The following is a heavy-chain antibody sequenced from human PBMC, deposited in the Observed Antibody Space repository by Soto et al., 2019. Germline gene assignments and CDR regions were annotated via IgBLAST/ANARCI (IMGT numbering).Heavy chain of an antibody. D-gene: IGHD1-26*01. CDR2: ISSSGGAI. Sequence: EVQLVESGGDLVQPGGSLRLSCAASGFIFSDYTMTWVRQAPGRGLEFVSHISSSGGAIFYAESVKGRFTVSRDNAKNSLYLQMNSLRDEDTAVYFCARDHGGSTWFVGGYYFFGMDVWGQGTAVTVSS. J-gene: IGHJ6*02. V-gene: IGHV3-48*02. CDR1: GFIFSDYT. CDR3: ARDHGGSTWFVGGYYFFGMDV.